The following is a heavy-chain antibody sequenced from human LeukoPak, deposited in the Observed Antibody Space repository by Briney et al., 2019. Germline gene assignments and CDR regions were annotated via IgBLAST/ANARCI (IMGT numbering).Heavy chain of an antibody. Sequence: SVKVSCRASGGTFSSYAISWVRQAPGQGLEWMGRIIPILGIANYAQKFQGRVTITADKSTSTAYMELSSLRSEDTAVYYCAAYSSSPSWFDPWGQGTLVTVSS. D-gene: IGHD6-6*01. CDR3: AAYSSSPSWFDP. CDR2: IIPILGIA. J-gene: IGHJ5*02. V-gene: IGHV1-69*04. CDR1: GGTFSSYA.